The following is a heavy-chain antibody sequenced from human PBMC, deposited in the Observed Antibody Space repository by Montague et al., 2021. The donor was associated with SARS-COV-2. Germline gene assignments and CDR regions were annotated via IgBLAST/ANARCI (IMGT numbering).Heavy chain of an antibody. V-gene: IGHV4-61*09. CDR3: ARDPHDYGWFDS. CDR1: GGSISSASYY. D-gene: IGHD4-17*01. CDR2: IYSTVIT. J-gene: IGHJ5*01. Sequence: TLSLTCTVSGGSISSASYYWSWIRQPAGKGLEWIGHIYSTVITNYNPSLKSRVTISVDLSKNQFSLKMTSVTAADTAVYYCARDPHDYGWFDSWGQGTLVTVSS.